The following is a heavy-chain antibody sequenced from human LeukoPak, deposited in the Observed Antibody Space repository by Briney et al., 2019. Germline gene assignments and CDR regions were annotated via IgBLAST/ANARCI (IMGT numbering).Heavy chain of an antibody. V-gene: IGHV4-34*01. CDR2: INHSGST. CDR3: ARGSGWYVY. D-gene: IGHD6-19*01. Sequence: SEALSLTCAVYGGSFSGYFWSWIRQPPGKGVEWMGEINHSGSTNYNPSLKSRVTISVDTSKNQFSLKLSSVTAADTAVYYCARGSGWYVYWGQGTLVTISS. J-gene: IGHJ4*02. CDR1: GGSFSGYF.